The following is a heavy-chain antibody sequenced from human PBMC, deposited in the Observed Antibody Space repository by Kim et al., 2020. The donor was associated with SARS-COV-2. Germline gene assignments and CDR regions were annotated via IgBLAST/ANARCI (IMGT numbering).Heavy chain of an antibody. D-gene: IGHD3-10*01. J-gene: IGHJ6*02. CDR1: GGSISSGGYY. V-gene: IGHV4-31*03. CDR3: ARDRGSGVLWFGELMNYYEGMDV. Sequence: SETLSLTCTVSGGSISSGGYYWSWIRQHPGKGLEWIGYIYYSGSTYYNPSLKSRVTISVDTSKNQFSLKLSSVTAADTAVYYCARDRGSGVLWFGELMNYYEGMDVWGQGTTVTVSS. CDR2: IYYSGST.